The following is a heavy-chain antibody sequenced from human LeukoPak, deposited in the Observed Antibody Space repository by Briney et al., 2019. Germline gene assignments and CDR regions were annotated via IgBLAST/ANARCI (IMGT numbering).Heavy chain of an antibody. CDR2: ISGSGSCI. Sequence: GGSLRLSCAPSGFIYSIYGKNWVRQAPGKALEGVSYISGSGSCIDCADSVKGRFTITRDNAKNSLYLQMNSLRAEDTAVYYCARGHSSGYYPKYWGQGTLVTVSS. V-gene: IGHV3-21*05. J-gene: IGHJ4*02. CDR3: ARGHSSGYYPKY. D-gene: IGHD3-22*01. CDR1: GFIYSIYG.